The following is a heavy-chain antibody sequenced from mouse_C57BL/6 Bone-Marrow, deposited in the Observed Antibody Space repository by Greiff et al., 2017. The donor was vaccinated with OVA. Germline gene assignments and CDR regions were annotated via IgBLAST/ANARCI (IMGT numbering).Heavy chain of an antibody. V-gene: IGHV1-39*01. CDR2: INPNYGTT. CDR1: GYSFTDYN. CDR3: ARGGLWLRRRNAMDY. Sequence: VQLQQSGPELVTPGASVKISCNASGYSFTDYNMNWVKQSNGKSLEWIGVINPNYGTTSYNQKFKGKATLTVDQSSSTAYMQLNSLTSEDSAVYYCARGGLWLRRRNAMDYWGQGTSVTVSS. D-gene: IGHD2-2*01. J-gene: IGHJ4*01.